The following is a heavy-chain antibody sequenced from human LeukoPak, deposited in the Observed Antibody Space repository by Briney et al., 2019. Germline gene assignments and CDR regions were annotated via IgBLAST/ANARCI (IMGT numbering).Heavy chain of an antibody. V-gene: IGHV4-4*07. D-gene: IGHD3-10*02. CDR3: ATMFGESSAFGH. CDR2: LHSSGET. Sequence: SETLSLTCVVSGGSISAYYWNWIRQPAGKGLDWIGRLHSSGETTSNPSLMSRATMSLDPSRNDFSLNLTSVTAADTAIYYCATMFGESSAFGHWGQGTLGTVSP. CDR1: GGSISAYY. J-gene: IGHJ4*02.